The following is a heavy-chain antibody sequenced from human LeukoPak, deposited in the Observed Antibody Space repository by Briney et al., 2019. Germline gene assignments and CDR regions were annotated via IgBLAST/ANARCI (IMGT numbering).Heavy chain of an antibody. D-gene: IGHD1-26*01. CDR3: ARDRAATGFDY. CDR2: ISSSSSYI. Sequence: GGSLRLSCAASGFTFSSYSMNWVRQAPGKGLEWVPSISSSSSYIYYADSVKGRFTISRDNAKNSLYLQMNSLRAEDTAVYYCARDRAATGFDYWGQGTLVTVSS. CDR1: GFTFSSYS. V-gene: IGHV3-21*01. J-gene: IGHJ4*02.